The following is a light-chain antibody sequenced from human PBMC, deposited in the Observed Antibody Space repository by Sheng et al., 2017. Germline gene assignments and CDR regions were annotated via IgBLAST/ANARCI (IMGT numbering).Light chain of an antibody. V-gene: IGKV1-9*01. Sequence: DIQLTQSPSFLSASVGDRVTITCRASQAISSYVAWYQQKPGKPPKLLIYAGFTLQTGVPSRFSGSGSGTEFILTISSLQSEDFAVYYCQNYNDWPGPFTFGGGTKVEIK. CDR3: QNYNDWPGPFT. J-gene: IGKJ4*01. CDR2: AGF. CDR1: QAISSY.